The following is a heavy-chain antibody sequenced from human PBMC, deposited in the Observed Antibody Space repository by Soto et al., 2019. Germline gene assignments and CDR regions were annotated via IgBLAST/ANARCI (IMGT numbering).Heavy chain of an antibody. Sequence: GGSLRLSCAASGFTFSSFGMHWVRQAPGKGLEWVAVIWYEGSNKYYAGSVKGRFTISRDNSKNTLYLQINSLRVEEKTVYYSAKDSSTYGDYDPPCYWGQGTLVTVSS. J-gene: IGHJ4*02. CDR1: GFTFSSFG. CDR3: AKDSSTYGDYDPPCY. V-gene: IGHV3-33*06. D-gene: IGHD4-17*01. CDR2: IWYEGSNK.